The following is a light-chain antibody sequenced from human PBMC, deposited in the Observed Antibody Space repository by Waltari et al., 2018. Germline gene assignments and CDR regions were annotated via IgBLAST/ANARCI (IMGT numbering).Light chain of an antibody. CDR1: FSNLGPSSD. CDR3: QSYDNSLNAVI. CDR2: GNN. V-gene: IGLV1-40*01. Sequence: QSVLTQPPSVSGAPGQRVTIPCTGSFSNLGPSSDVHWYRQVPGTAPKRLIYGNNNRPSGVPDRVSGSKSGTSASLAITGLQAEDEADYFCQSYDNSLNAVIFGGGTKLTVL. J-gene: IGLJ2*01.